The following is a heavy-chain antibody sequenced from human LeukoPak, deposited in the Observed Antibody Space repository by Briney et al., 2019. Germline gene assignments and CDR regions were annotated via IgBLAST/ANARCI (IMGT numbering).Heavy chain of an antibody. CDR1: GFTFSSYW. CDR3: AREYYYGDYGY. V-gene: IGHV3-7*01. J-gene: IGHJ4*02. Sequence: PGGSLRLSCAASGFTFSSYWMNWVRQAPGKGLEWVANIKQDGSEKYYVDSVKGRFTISRDNAKNSLYLQMNSLRAEDTAVYYCAREYYYGDYGYWGQGTLVTVSS. CDR2: IKQDGSEK. D-gene: IGHD4-17*01.